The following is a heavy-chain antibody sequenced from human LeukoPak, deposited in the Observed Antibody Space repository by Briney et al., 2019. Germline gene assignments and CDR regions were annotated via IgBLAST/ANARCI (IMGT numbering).Heavy chain of an antibody. Sequence: GGSLRLSCAASGFTFSNAWMSWVRQAAWKGLEWVGRIKSKTDDGTTDYAAPVKGRFTISRDDSKNTLYLQMNSLKTEDTAVYYCTTDEESGWCSFDYWGQGTLVTVSS. D-gene: IGHD6-19*01. CDR1: GFTFSNAW. CDR2: IKSKTDDGTT. V-gene: IGHV3-15*01. CDR3: TTDEESGWCSFDY. J-gene: IGHJ4*02.